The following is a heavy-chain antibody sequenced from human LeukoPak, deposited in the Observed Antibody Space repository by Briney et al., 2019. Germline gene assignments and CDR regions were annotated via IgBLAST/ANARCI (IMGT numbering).Heavy chain of an antibody. CDR2: VTPIFGEA. CDR3: ARVHGDFSLDHYYFDY. D-gene: IGHD4-17*01. V-gene: IGHV1-69*01. J-gene: IGHJ4*02. CDR1: GGTFSSYP. Sequence: ASVKVSCKVSGGTFSSYPISWVRQAPGQGLEWMGEVTPIFGEAQNAEKFQGRVTITADEPTSTVYMELTSLRLDDTAMYYCARVHGDFSLDHYYFDYWGQGSLVTVSS.